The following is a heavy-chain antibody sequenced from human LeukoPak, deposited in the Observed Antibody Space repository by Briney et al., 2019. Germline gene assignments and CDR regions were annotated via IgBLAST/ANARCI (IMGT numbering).Heavy chain of an antibody. CDR1: GFTFSSYA. CDR2: ISGSGGST. Sequence: GGSLRLSCAASGFTFSSYAMSWVRQAPGKGLEWVSAISGSGGSTYYADSVKGRFTISRDNSKNTLYLQMNSLRAEDTAVYYCARDALITMVRGVIITAPYGMDVWGQGTTVTVSS. J-gene: IGHJ6*02. D-gene: IGHD3-10*01. V-gene: IGHV3-23*01. CDR3: ARDALITMVRGVIITAPYGMDV.